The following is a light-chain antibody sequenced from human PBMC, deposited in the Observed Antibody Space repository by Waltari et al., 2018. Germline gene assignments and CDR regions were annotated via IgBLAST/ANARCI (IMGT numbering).Light chain of an antibody. CDR2: WAS. CDR3: HQYYSAPLT. Sequence: DIVMTQSPDTLAVSLGDRATITCQSSQSVLPKNKTYLAWFQQKPGQPPKLLISWASTLESGVPDRFSGGGSVSDFTLTISSLQADDVAVYFCHQYYSAPLTFGGGTKVGI. CDR1: QSVLPKNKTY. V-gene: IGKV4-1*01. J-gene: IGKJ4*01.